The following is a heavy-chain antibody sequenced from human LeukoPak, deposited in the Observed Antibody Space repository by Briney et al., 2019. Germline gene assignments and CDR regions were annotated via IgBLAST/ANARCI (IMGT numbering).Heavy chain of an antibody. CDR1: RFTFSNYE. V-gene: IGHV3-48*03. Sequence: GGSLRLSCAASRFTFSNYEMHWVRQAPGKGLEWLSYISSSGNTIYYADSVKGRFTISRDNSKNTLYLQMNSLRAEDTAVCYCARDGGYYDSSGYAYFDYWGQGTLVTVSS. CDR2: ISSSGNTI. D-gene: IGHD3-22*01. J-gene: IGHJ4*02. CDR3: ARDGGYYDSSGYAYFDY.